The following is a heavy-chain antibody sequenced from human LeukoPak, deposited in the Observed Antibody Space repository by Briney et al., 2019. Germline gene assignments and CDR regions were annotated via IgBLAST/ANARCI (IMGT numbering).Heavy chain of an antibody. Sequence: PGGSLRLSCAASGFTFSSYGMHWVRQAPGKGLEWVAVIWYDGSNKYYAGSVKGRFTISRDNSKNTLYLQMNSLRAEDTAVYYCAREGWLRCFDYWGQGTLVTVSS. V-gene: IGHV3-33*01. CDR3: AREGWLRCFDY. J-gene: IGHJ4*02. D-gene: IGHD3-16*01. CDR2: IWYDGSNK. CDR1: GFTFSSYG.